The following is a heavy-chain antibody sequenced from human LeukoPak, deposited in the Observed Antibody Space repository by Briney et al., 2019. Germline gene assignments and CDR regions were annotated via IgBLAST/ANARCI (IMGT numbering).Heavy chain of an antibody. J-gene: IGHJ4*02. Sequence: GGSLRLSCAASGFTFSNYAMTWVRQAPGKGLEWVSVIGRTGDIFYADSVKGRFTISRDNSKNTLYLQMNSLRAEDTAVYYCAREGLVVIAAAGGPFDYWGQGTLVTVSS. CDR1: GFTFSNYA. V-gene: IGHV3-23*01. CDR3: AREGLVVIAAAGGPFDY. CDR2: IGRTGDI. D-gene: IGHD6-13*01.